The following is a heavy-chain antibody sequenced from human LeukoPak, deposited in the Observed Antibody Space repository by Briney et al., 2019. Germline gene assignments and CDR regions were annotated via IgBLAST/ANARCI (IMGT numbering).Heavy chain of an antibody. J-gene: IGHJ4*02. CDR2: ISGSGGST. Sequence: GGSLRLSCAASGFTFSSYAMNWVRQAPGKGLEWVSGISGSGGSTYYADSVKGRFTISRDNSKNTLYLQMNSLRAEDTAVYYCARVRHYYGSGNFDYWGQGTLVTVSS. D-gene: IGHD3-10*01. CDR1: GFTFSSYA. CDR3: ARVRHYYGSGNFDY. V-gene: IGHV3-23*01.